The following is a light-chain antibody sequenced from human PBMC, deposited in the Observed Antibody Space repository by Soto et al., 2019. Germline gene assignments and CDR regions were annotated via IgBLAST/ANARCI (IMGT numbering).Light chain of an antibody. CDR2: EVS. J-gene: IGLJ1*01. Sequence: QSVLTQPASVSGSPGQSVTISCTGTSSDVGAYKYVSWYQQHPGKAPKLMIYEVSNRPSGVSNRFSGSKSGNTASLTISGLQADDEADHYCNSYAGDIIRFVFGTGTKVTVL. CDR3: NSYAGDIIRFV. V-gene: IGLV2-14*01. CDR1: SSDVGAYKY.